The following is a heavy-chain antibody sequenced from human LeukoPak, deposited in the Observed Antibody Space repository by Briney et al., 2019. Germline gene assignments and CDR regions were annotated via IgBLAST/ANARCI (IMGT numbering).Heavy chain of an antibody. Sequence: GGSLRLSCAASGFTFSSYWMHWVRQAPGKGLVWVSRINSDGSSTSYADSVKGRFTISRDNAKNTLYLQMNSLRAEDTAVYYCARDDMDLWFVELRAFDIWGQGTMVTVSS. D-gene: IGHD3-10*01. CDR3: ARDDMDLWFVELRAFDI. CDR1: GFTFSSYW. V-gene: IGHV3-74*01. J-gene: IGHJ3*02. CDR2: INSDGSST.